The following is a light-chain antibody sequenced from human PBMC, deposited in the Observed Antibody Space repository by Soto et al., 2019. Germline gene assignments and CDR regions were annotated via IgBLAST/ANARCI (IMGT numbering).Light chain of an antibody. CDR1: SSDVGGYNY. V-gene: IGLV2-14*03. CDR2: DVS. CDR3: CSYTSSSTPVV. J-gene: IGLJ2*01. Sequence: QSVLTQPASVSGSPGQSITISCTGTSSDVGGYNYVSWYQQHPGKAPKLMIYDVSDRPSGVSYRFSGSKSGNTASLTISGLQAEDEADYYCCSYTSSSTPVVFGGGTKLTVL.